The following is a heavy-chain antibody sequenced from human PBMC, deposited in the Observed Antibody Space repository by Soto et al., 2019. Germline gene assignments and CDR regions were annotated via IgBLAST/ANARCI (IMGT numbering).Heavy chain of an antibody. D-gene: IGHD5-18*01. CDR2: IYYSGST. CDR1: GGSISSNTYY. Sequence: SETLSLTCTVSGGSISSNTYYWGWIRQPPGKGLEWIGSIYYSGSTYYNPSLKSRVTISVDTSKNQFSLKLSSVTAADTAVYYCASYRGYSYGNGSDIWGQGTMVTVSS. J-gene: IGHJ3*02. CDR3: ASYRGYSYGNGSDI. V-gene: IGHV4-39*01.